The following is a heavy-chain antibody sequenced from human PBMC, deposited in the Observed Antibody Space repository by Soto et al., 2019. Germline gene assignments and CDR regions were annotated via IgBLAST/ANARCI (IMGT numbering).Heavy chain of an antibody. CDR1: GGSISSYY. D-gene: IGHD6-13*01. V-gene: IGHV4-59*01. Sequence: QVQLRESGPGLVKPSETLSLTCTVSGGSISSYYWSWIRQPPGKGLEWIGYIYYSGSTNYNPSLKSRVTISVDTSKNQFSLKLSSVTAADTAVYYCARGYEGFDYWGQGTLVTVSS. CDR2: IYYSGST. CDR3: ARGYEGFDY. J-gene: IGHJ4*02.